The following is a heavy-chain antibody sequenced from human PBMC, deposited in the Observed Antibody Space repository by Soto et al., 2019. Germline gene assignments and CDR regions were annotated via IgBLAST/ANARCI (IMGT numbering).Heavy chain of an antibody. V-gene: IGHV3-23*01. D-gene: IGHD6-13*01. Sequence: PGGSLRLSCAASGFTFSSYAMSWVRQAPGKGLEWVSAISGSGGSTYYADSVKGRFTISRDNSKNTLYLQMNSLRAEDTAVYYCAKSSHLGIEAAGKSRWFDPWGQGTLVTVSS. CDR1: GFTFSSYA. CDR2: ISGSGGST. J-gene: IGHJ5*02. CDR3: AKSSHLGIEAAGKSRWFDP.